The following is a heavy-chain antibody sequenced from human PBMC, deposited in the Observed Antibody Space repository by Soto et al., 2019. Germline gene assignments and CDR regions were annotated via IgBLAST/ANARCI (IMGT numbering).Heavy chain of an antibody. CDR3: ARESGKGSGYV. D-gene: IGHD5-12*01. Sequence: QVQLVQSGAEVKKPGSSVKVSCKASGGTFSSYAISWVRQAPGQGLEWMGGIIPILGRANYAQKLQGRVTITADESTSTAYMELRSLRSEDAAVYYCARESGKGSGYVWGEGTLVTVSS. CDR2: IIPILGRA. V-gene: IGHV1-69*01. CDR1: GGTFSSYA. J-gene: IGHJ4*02.